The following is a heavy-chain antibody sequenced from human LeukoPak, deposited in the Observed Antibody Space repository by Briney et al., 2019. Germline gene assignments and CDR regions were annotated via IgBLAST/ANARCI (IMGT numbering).Heavy chain of an antibody. D-gene: IGHD2-21*02. CDR2: TYPGDSDT. V-gene: IGHV5-51*01. CDR3: ARRGCGGDCYNPGDYYYYYGMDV. J-gene: IGHJ6*02. Sequence: GESLKISCKGSGYIFTSYWIGWVRQMPGKGLEWMGITYPGDSDTRYSPSFQGQVTISADKSISTAYLQWSSLKASDTAMYYCARRGCGGDCYNPGDYYYYYGMDVWGQGTTVTVSS. CDR1: GYIFTSYW.